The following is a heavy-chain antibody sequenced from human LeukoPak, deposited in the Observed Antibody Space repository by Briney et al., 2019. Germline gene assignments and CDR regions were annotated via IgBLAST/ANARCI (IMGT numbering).Heavy chain of an antibody. J-gene: IGHJ4*02. CDR1: GFTYRNYF. Sequence: GGSLRLSCAASGFTYRNYFMSWVRQAPGKGLEWVANINQDGSEKYYVDSVEGRFTISRDNAKNSLYLHMNSLRAEDTAVYYCARDLSGYAEFDYWGQGTLVIVSS. V-gene: IGHV3-7*04. CDR3: ARDLSGYAEFDY. D-gene: IGHD5-12*01. CDR2: INQDGSEK.